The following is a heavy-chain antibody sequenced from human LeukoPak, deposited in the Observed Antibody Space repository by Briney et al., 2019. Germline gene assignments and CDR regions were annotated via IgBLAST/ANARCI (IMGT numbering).Heavy chain of an antibody. CDR3: ARVGWVRGALYFDY. D-gene: IGHD3-10*01. V-gene: IGHV3-21*01. J-gene: IGHJ4*02. Sequence: GGSLRLSCAASGFTFSSYGMNWVRQAPGKGLEWVSSISSSSSYIYYADSVKGRFTISRDNAKNSLYLQMNSLRAEDTAVYYCARVGWVRGALYFDYWGQGTLVTVSS. CDR1: GFTFSSYG. CDR2: ISSSSSYI.